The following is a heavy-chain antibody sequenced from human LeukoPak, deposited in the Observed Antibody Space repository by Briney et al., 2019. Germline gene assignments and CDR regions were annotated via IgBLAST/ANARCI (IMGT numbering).Heavy chain of an antibody. CDR3: AKAPSP. V-gene: IGHV3-30*18. CDR2: ISYDGSNK. J-gene: IGHJ5*02. CDR1: GFTFSSYG. Sequence: PGRSLRLSCAASGFTFSSYGMHWVRQAPGKGLEWVAIISYDGSNKYYADSVKGRFTISRDNSKNTLYLQMNSLRAEDTAVYYCAKAPSPWGQGTLVTVSS.